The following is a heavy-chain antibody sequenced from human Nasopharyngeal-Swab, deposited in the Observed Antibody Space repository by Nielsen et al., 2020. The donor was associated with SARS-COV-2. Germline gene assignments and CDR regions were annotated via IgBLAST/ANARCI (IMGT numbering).Heavy chain of an antibody. Sequence: SETLSLTCAVYGGSFSGYSWIWVRQPPGKGLEWIGQIIHSGSTNYNPSLKSRVTISADTSKNQLSLKVNSVTAADTAVYYCARISGWYWLDPWGQGTLVTVS. CDR2: IIHSGST. CDR1: GGSFSGYS. CDR3: ARISGWYWLDP. V-gene: IGHV4-34*12. J-gene: IGHJ5*02. D-gene: IGHD6-19*01.